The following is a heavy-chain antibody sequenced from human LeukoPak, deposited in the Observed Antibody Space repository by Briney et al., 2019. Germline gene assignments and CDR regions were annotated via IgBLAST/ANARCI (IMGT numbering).Heavy chain of an antibody. V-gene: IGHV3-23*01. CDR2: IIGSGSGA. D-gene: IGHD3/OR15-3a*01. Sequence: PGGSLRLSCEASGFTFSRYAMMGVRQPPGKGVEWISTIIGSGSGAFYADSVTGRFTISRDNSENTMFLQMDNVRADDTALYYCAKGAATGLVDWFDPWGQGTLVSVS. CDR3: AKGAATGLVDWFDP. CDR1: GFTFSRYA. J-gene: IGHJ5*02.